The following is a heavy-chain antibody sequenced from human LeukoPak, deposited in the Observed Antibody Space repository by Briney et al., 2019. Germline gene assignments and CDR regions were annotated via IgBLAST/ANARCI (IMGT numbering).Heavy chain of an antibody. CDR1: GFTFNKYA. V-gene: IGHV3-23*01. CDR3: ARGGDGNYYYYYMDV. CDR2: IGRSGANS. J-gene: IGHJ6*03. D-gene: IGHD5-24*01. Sequence: GGSLRLSCAASGFTFNKYAMSWVRQSPGKGLEWVSAIGRSGANSYYATSVKGRFSVSRDNTKNTFHLQMNSLRAEDTAVYYCARGGDGNYYYYYMDVWGKGTTVTISS.